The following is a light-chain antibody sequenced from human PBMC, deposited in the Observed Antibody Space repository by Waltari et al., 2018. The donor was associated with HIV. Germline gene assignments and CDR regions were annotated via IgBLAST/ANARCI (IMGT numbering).Light chain of an antibody. CDR3: QQYGSSSDT. J-gene: IGKJ4*01. CDR1: QSVSSNY. V-gene: IGKV3-20*01. CDR2: GAS. Sequence: EIVLTQSPGTLSFSPGERATLSCRASQSVSSNYLAWYQQKPGQAPRLLIYGASNRATGISDRFSGSGSGTDFTLTISRLEPEDFAVYYCQQYGSSSDTFGGGTKVEIK.